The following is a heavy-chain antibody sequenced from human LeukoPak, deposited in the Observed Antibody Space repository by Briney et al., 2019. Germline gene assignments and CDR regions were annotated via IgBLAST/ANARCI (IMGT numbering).Heavy chain of an antibody. CDR2: IYYSGST. J-gene: IGHJ3*02. CDR1: GGTIRSYY. Sequence: SETLSLTCTVSGGTIRSYYWSWIRQPPGKGLEWIGYIYYSGSTSYNPSLKSRVTISADTSKNQFSLKLTPVTAADTAVYYCARVGSRGNAFDIWGQGTMVTVSS. D-gene: IGHD1-26*01. V-gene: IGHV4-59*01. CDR3: ARVGSRGNAFDI.